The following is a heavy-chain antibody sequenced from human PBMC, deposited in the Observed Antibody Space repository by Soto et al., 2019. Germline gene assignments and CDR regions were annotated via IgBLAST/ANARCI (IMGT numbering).Heavy chain of an antibody. Sequence: PGGSLRLSCAASGFAFSSYAMSWVRQAPEKGLEWVSAISGSGGSTYYADYVKGRFNIYRDNSNNTLYLQMNSLRTEDTSLYYCAKDHCSGGSCYTNRALWGQGTLVTVSS. V-gene: IGHV3-23*01. J-gene: IGHJ4*02. CDR2: ISGSGGST. CDR3: AKDHCSGGSCYTNRAL. D-gene: IGHD2-15*01. CDR1: GFAFSSYA.